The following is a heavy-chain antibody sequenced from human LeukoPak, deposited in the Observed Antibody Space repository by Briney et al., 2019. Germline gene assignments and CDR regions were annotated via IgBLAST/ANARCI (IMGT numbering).Heavy chain of an antibody. Sequence: ASVKVSCKASGYTFTSYSISWVRQAPGQGLEWMGWISAYNGNTNYAQKLQGRVTMTTDTSTSTAYMELRSLRSDDTAVYYCARASSTSFYYYYYYGMDVWGQGTTVTVSS. J-gene: IGHJ6*02. CDR2: ISAYNGNT. CDR3: ARASSTSFYYYYYYGMDV. CDR1: GYTFTSYS. V-gene: IGHV1-18*01. D-gene: IGHD2-2*01.